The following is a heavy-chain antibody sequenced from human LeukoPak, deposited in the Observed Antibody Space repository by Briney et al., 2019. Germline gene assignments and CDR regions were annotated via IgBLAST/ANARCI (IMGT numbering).Heavy chain of an antibody. D-gene: IGHD2-8*01. CDR2: IIPIFGTA. V-gene: IGHV1-69*13. CDR1: GGTFSSYA. Sequence: SVKVSCRASGGTFSSYAISWVRQAPGQGLEWMGGIIPIFGTANYAQKFQGRVTITADESTSTAYMELSSLRSEDTAVYYCARVFRPFYGMDVWGQGTTVTVSS. J-gene: IGHJ6*02. CDR3: ARVFRPFYGMDV.